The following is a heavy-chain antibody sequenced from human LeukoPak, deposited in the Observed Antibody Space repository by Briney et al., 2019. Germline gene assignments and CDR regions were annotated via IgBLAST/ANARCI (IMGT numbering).Heavy chain of an antibody. CDR2: INHSGST. V-gene: IGHV4-39*07. J-gene: IGHJ5*02. CDR3: ARGIAAAGYNWFDP. Sequence: SETLSLTCTVSGGSISSSSYYWGWIRQPPGKGLEWIGEINHSGSTNYNPSLKSRVTISVDTSKNQFSLKLSSVTAADTAVYYCARGIAAAGYNWFDPWGQGTLVTVSS. CDR1: GGSISSSSYY. D-gene: IGHD6-13*01.